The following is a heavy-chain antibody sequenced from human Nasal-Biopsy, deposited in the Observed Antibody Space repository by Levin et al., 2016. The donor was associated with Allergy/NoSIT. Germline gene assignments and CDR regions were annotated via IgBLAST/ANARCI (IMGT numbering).Heavy chain of an antibody. CDR2: ITSSSSAT. Sequence: GESLKISCAASGFTFTGYSMNWVRQAPGKGLEWVSYITSSSSATYYASSVRGRFTISRDNAKKSLYLHMNSLRDDDTAVYYCARDLGNYLPYYFDSWGQGALVTVSS. V-gene: IGHV3-48*02. CDR3: ARDLGNYLPYYFDS. CDR1: GFTFTGYS. D-gene: IGHD4-11*01. J-gene: IGHJ4*02.